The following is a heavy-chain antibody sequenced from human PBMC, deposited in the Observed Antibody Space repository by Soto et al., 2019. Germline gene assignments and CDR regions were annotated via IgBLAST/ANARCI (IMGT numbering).Heavy chain of an antibody. J-gene: IGHJ2*01. V-gene: IGHV4-34*01. Sequence: QAHLQQWGAGLVRPSETLSLTCAVYGESVSDSYWTWIRRSPGRGLEWLVEINPSKGATYNPSLKIRVSISLDTSKRLLSLKLFSATAADTAVYYCARGVMEGAFKGGRRSYYWFLDLWGRGTLVAVSS. CDR3: ARGVMEGAFKGGRRSYYWFLDL. CDR1: GESVSDSY. D-gene: IGHD3-16*01. CDR2: INPSKGA.